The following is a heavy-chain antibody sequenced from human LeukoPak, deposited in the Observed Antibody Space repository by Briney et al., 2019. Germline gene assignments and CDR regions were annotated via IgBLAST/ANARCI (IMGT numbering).Heavy chain of an antibody. D-gene: IGHD5-12*01. CDR2: IYTTGRT. CDR1: GGSINNNY. J-gene: IGHJ4*02. V-gene: IGHV4-4*09. CDR3: ARQSLPTRGYNFGYSYYFDY. Sequence: SETLSLTCTVSGGSINNNYWSWIRQPPGKGLEWIGYIYTTGRTKYNPSLRSRVTISVDTSKNQFSLKLSSVTAADTAVYYCARQSLPTRGYNFGYSYYFDYWGQGTLVTVSS.